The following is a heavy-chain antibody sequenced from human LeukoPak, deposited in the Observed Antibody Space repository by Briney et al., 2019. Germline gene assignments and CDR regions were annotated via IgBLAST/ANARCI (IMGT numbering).Heavy chain of an antibody. CDR2: ISAYNGNT. Sequence: SVKVSCKASGYTFTSYGISWVRQAPGQGLEWMGWISAYNGNTNYAQKLQGRVTMTTDTSTSTAYMELRSLRSDDTAVYYCARDRRYYGSGSYGDDYWGQGTLVTVSS. CDR3: ARDRRYYGSGSYGDDY. V-gene: IGHV1-18*01. J-gene: IGHJ4*02. CDR1: GYTFTSYG. D-gene: IGHD3-10*01.